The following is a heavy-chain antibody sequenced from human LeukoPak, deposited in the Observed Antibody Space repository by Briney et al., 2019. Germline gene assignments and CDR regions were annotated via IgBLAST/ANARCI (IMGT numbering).Heavy chain of an antibody. J-gene: IGHJ3*02. D-gene: IGHD6-19*01. CDR3: ARRSYSSGWFLGAFDI. CDR2: IYPGDSDT. CDR1: GYSFTSYW. V-gene: IGHV5-51*01. Sequence: GESLKISCKGSGYSFTSYWIGWVRQMPGKGLEWMGIIYPGDSDTRYSPSFQGQVTISADKSISTAYLRWSSLKASDTAMYYCARRSYSSGWFLGAFDIWGQGTMVTVSS.